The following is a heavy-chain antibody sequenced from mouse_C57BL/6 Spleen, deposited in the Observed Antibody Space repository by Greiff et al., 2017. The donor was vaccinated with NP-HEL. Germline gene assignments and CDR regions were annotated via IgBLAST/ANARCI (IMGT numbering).Heavy chain of an antibody. V-gene: IGHV1-64*01. CDR2: IHPNSGST. CDR1: GYTFTSYW. D-gene: IGHD1-1*01. CDR3: AYYYCSSGRDYAMDD. J-gene: IGHJ4*01. Sequence: QVQLQQPGAELVKPGASVKLSCKASGYTFTSYWMHWVKQRPGQGLEWIGMIHPNSGSTNYNEKFKSKATLTVDKSSSTAYMQLSSLTSEDSAVYYCAYYYCSSGRDYAMDDWGQGTSVTVSS.